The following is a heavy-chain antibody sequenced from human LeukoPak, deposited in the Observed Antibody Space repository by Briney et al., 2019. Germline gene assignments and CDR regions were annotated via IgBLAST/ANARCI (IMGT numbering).Heavy chain of an antibody. V-gene: IGHV4-30-4*01. CDR3: ARRRYYGDFDY. CDR2: ISYSGST. Sequence: SETLSLTCTVPGGAVSSGDYYWSWIRKPPRKGLERIGYISYSGSTYYNPSLKSRVTMSVDTSKNQFSLRLSSVTAADTAVYYCARRRYYGDFDYWGQGTLVTVSS. D-gene: IGHD1-26*01. J-gene: IGHJ4*02. CDR1: GGAVSSGDYY.